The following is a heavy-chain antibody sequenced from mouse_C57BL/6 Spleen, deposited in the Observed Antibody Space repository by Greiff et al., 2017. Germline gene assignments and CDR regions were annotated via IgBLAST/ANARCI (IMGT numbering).Heavy chain of an antibody. Sequence: QVQLQQSGPELVKPGASVKISCKASGYAFSSSWMNWVKQRPGKGLEWIGRIYPGDGDTNYNGKFKGKATLTADKSSSTAYMQLSSLTSEDSAVYFGARRKSYAMDYWGQGTSVTVSS. V-gene: IGHV1-82*01. J-gene: IGHJ4*01. CDR2: IYPGDGDT. CDR1: GYAFSSSW. CDR3: ARRKSYAMDY.